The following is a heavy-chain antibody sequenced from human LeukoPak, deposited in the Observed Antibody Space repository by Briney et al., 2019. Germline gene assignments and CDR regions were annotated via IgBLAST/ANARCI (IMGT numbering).Heavy chain of an antibody. CDR3: AKEGGTYDFFGGFFDY. Sequence: GGSLRLSCSASGFTFSSYAMSWVRQAPGKGLEWVSVISGSGGSIYYADSVKGRFTISRDNSKNTLYLQMNSLRAEDTAIYSCAKEGGTYDFFGGFFDYWGQGTLVTVSS. J-gene: IGHJ4*02. CDR2: ISGSGGSI. CDR1: GFTFSSYA. V-gene: IGHV3-23*01. D-gene: IGHD3-3*01.